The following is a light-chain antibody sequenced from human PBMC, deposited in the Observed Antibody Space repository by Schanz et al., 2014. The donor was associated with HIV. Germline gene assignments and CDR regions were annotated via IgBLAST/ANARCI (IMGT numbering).Light chain of an antibody. CDR2: QAS. CDR1: QGIGND. V-gene: IGKV1-6*01. Sequence: IQMTQSPSSLSASVGDRVTITCRASQGIGNDLGWYQQRPGKAPNPLIYQASTLMIGVPSRFRGSGSGTEFTITISSLQPDDFATYYCQQYAVSSWTFGLGTRV. J-gene: IGKJ1*01. CDR3: QQYAVSSWT.